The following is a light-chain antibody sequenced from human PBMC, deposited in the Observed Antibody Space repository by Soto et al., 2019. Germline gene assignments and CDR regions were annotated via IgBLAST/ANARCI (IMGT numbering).Light chain of an antibody. V-gene: IGKV3-20*01. J-gene: IGKJ2*01. CDR3: QQYSSSPPYT. Sequence: EIVLTQSPGTLSLSPGERATLSCRASQSVSSSYLAWYQQKPGQAPRLHIYGASSRATGIPDRFSGSGSGTDFTLTISRLEPEDFAVYYCQQYSSSPPYTFGQGTKLEIK. CDR2: GAS. CDR1: QSVSSSY.